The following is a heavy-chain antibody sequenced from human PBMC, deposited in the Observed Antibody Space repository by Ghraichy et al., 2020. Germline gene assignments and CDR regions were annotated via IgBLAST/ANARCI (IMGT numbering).Heavy chain of an antibody. D-gene: IGHD5-24*01. J-gene: IGHJ5*02. CDR2: IRYDGSNK. V-gene: IGHV3-30*02. CDR1: GFTFSSYG. Sequence: GESLNISCAASGFTFSSYGMHWVRQAPGKGLEWVAFIRYDGSNKYYADSVRGRFTISRDNSKNTLYLQMNSLRLEDTALYYCAKDSATFIIIPDNWFDPWGQGTLVTVSS. CDR3: AKDSATFIIIPDNWFDP.